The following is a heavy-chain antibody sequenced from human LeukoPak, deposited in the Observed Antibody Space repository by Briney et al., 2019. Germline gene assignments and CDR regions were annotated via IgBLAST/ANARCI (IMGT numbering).Heavy chain of an antibody. J-gene: IGHJ6*02. Sequence: ASVKVSCKASGYTFTAYYMHWVRLAPGQGLEWMGWITPNSGGTKYAQRFQGRVTMTRDTSISTAYMELSGLRSDDTAVYYCAGAYCGGDCYFGYYYYGMDVWGQGTTVTVSS. CDR1: GYTFTAYY. CDR3: AGAYCGGDCYFGYYYYGMDV. D-gene: IGHD2-21*02. CDR2: ITPNSGGT. V-gene: IGHV1-2*02.